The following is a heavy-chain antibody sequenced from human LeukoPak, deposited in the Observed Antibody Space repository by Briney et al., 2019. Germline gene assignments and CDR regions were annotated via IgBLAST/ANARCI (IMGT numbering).Heavy chain of an antibody. Sequence: GASVKVSCKASGYTFTGYYMHWVRQAPGQGLEWMGWNNPNSGGTNYAQKFQGRVTMTRDTSISTAYMELSRLRSDDTAVYYCARVVTGDSGSYFPLDYWGQGTLVTVSS. CDR1: GYTFTGYY. CDR2: NNPNSGGT. D-gene: IGHD1-26*01. CDR3: ARVVTGDSGSYFPLDY. V-gene: IGHV1-2*02. J-gene: IGHJ4*02.